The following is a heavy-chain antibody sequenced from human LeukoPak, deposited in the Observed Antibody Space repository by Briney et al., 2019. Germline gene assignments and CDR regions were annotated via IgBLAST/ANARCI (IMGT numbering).Heavy chain of an antibody. CDR1: GFTFSSYG. J-gene: IGHJ6*02. D-gene: IGHD1-26*01. CDR2: ISYDGSNK. V-gene: IGHV3-30*18. CDR3: AKGDLRIVGATCGMDV. Sequence: PGGSLRLSCAASGFTFSSYGMHWVRQAPGKGLEWVAVISYDGSNKYYADSVKGRFTISRDNSKNTLYLQMNSLRAEDTAVYYCAKGDLRIVGATCGMDVWGQGTTVTVSS.